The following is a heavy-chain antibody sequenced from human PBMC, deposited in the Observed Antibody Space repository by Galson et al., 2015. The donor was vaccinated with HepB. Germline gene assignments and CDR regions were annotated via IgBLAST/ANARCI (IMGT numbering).Heavy chain of an antibody. CDR2: IIPIFGTA. CDR1: GGTFSSYA. Sequence: SVKVSCKASGGTFSSYAISWVRQAPGQGLEWMGGIIPIFGTANYAQKFQGRVTITADESTSTAYMELSSLRSEDTAVYYCARGSIVVVPADRNYYMDVWGKGTTVTVSS. J-gene: IGHJ6*03. CDR3: ARGSIVVVPADRNYYMDV. V-gene: IGHV1-69*13. D-gene: IGHD2-2*01.